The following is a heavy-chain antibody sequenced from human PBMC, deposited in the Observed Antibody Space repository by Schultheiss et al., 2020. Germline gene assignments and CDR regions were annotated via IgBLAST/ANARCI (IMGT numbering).Heavy chain of an antibody. D-gene: IGHD3-10*01. CDR3: ARDGSGSPLDY. J-gene: IGHJ4*02. CDR2: ISYDGSNK. CDR1: GFTFSTYS. Sequence: GGSLRLSCSASGFTFSTYSMNWVRQAPGKGLEWVAVISYDGSNKYYADSVKGRFTISRDNSKNTLYLQMNSLRAEDTAVYYCARDGSGSPLDYWGQGTLVTVSS. V-gene: IGHV3-30*03.